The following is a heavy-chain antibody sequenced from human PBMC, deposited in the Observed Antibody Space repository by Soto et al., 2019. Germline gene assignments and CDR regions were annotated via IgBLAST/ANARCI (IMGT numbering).Heavy chain of an antibody. Sequence: PSETLSLTCSFSCGSIIGSYWSWIRQSPGKGLEWLGYVYYTGSTNYSPSLRSRVSISVDTSKNEVSLRLSSVTAADTAVYFCARSVAVPGAHIDYWGQGTQVTVSS. J-gene: IGHJ4*02. D-gene: IGHD6-19*01. CDR2: VYYTGST. CDR1: CGSIIGSY. V-gene: IGHV4-59*01. CDR3: ARSVAVPGAHIDY.